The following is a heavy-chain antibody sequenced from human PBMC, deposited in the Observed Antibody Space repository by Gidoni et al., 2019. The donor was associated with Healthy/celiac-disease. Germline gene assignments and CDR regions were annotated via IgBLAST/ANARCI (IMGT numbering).Heavy chain of an antibody. CDR3: ARGFWSGSEGYWFDP. Sequence: QVQLQESGPGLVKPSETLSLTCAVSGYSISSGYYWGWIRQPPGKGLEWIGSIYHSGSTYYNPSLKSRVPISVDTSKNQFSLKLSSVTAADTAVYYCARGFWSGSEGYWFDPWGQGTLVTVSS. CDR2: IYHSGST. V-gene: IGHV4-38-2*01. CDR1: GYSISSGYY. D-gene: IGHD3-3*01. J-gene: IGHJ5*02.